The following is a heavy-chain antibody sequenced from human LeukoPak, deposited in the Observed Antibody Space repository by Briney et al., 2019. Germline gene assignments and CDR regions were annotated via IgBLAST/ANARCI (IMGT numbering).Heavy chain of an antibody. CDR3: AKGGSSILGWFDP. Sequence: PGGSLRLSCAAPGFTFDDYTMHWVRQAPGKGLEWVSLISWGGGTTYYADSVKGRFTISRDNSKNSLYLQMNSLRTEDTAFYYCAKGGSSILGWFDPWGQGTLVTVSS. CDR1: GFTFDDYT. V-gene: IGHV3-43*01. CDR2: ISWGGGTT. J-gene: IGHJ5*02. D-gene: IGHD6-13*01.